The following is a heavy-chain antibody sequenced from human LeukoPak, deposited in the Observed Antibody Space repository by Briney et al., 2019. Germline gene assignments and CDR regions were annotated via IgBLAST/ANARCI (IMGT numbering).Heavy chain of an antibody. CDR1: GFTFSSYG. J-gene: IGHJ4*02. CDR3: AKDLPGFFDY. V-gene: IGHV3-23*01. CDR2: IGGRDGST. Sequence: GGSLRLSCAASGFTFSSYGMSWVRQAPGKGLEWVSAIGGRDGSTYYADSVKGRLTISRDNSKNTLYLQMNSLRAEDTAVYSCAKDLPGFFDYWGQGTLVTVSS.